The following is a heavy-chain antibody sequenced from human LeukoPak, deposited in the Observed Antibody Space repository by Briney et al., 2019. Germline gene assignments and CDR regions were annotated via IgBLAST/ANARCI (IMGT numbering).Heavy chain of an antibody. J-gene: IGHJ4*02. V-gene: IGHV3-30*18. D-gene: IGHD3-3*01. CDR2: ISYDGSNK. Sequence: GGSLRLSCAASGFTFSSYVMHWVRQAPGKGLEWVAVISYDGSNKYYADSVKGRFTISRDNSKNTLYLQMNSLRAEDTAVYYCAKDYDFWSGYSFDYWGQGTLVTVSS. CDR3: AKDYDFWSGYSFDY. CDR1: GFTFSSYV.